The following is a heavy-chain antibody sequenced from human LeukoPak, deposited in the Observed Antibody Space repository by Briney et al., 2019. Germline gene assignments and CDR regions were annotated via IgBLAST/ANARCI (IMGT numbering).Heavy chain of an antibody. CDR3: ARGRRNYYDSSGYYYGFYY. V-gene: IGHV4-34*01. CDR2: INHSGST. CDR1: GGSFSGYY. D-gene: IGHD3-22*01. Sequence: SETLSLTCAVYGGSFSGYYWSWIRQPPGKGLEWIGEINHSGSTNYNPSLKSRVTISVDTSKNQFSLKLSSVTAADTAVYYCARGRRNYYDSSGYYYGFYYWGQGTLVTVSS. J-gene: IGHJ4*02.